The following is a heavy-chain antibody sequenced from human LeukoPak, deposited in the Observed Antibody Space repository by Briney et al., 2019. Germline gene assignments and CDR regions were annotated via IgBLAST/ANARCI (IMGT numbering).Heavy chain of an antibody. D-gene: IGHD3-16*01. Sequence: PGGSLRLSCGASGFTFSTYWMTWVRQAPGKGLEWVAHIKPDGSAKFYADSVRGRFTISRDNAKNSLFLQMNRLRAEDTAVYYCTRGHWALAYGSQGTLVSVSS. J-gene: IGHJ4*02. CDR3: TRGHWALAY. V-gene: IGHV3-7*01. CDR2: IKPDGSAK. CDR1: GFTFSTYW.